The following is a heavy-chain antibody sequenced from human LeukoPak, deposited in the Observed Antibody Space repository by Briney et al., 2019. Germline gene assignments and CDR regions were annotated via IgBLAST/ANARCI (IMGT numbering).Heavy chain of an antibody. CDR1: GYTFTSYA. Sequence: GASVKVPCKASGYTFTSYAMHWVRQAPGQRLEWMGWINAGNGNTKYSQKFQGRVTITADESTSTAYMELSSLRSEDTAVYYCARNHGRDGYTRGDKEFDYWGQGTLVTVSS. J-gene: IGHJ4*02. D-gene: IGHD5-24*01. CDR3: ARNHGRDGYTRGDKEFDY. CDR2: INAGNGNT. V-gene: IGHV1-3*01.